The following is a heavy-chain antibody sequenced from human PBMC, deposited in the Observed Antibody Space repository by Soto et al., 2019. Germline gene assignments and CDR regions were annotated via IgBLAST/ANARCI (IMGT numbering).Heavy chain of an antibody. D-gene: IGHD2-2*01. V-gene: IGHV3-21*01. CDR1: GFTFSSYS. CDR3: ASYQLLSYLIDY. Sequence: GGSLRLSCAASGFTFSSYSMNWVRQAPGKGLEWVSSISSSSSYIYYADSVKGRFTISRDNAKNSLYLQMNSLRAEDTAVYYCASYQLLSYLIDYWGQGTLVTVSS. CDR2: ISSSSSYI. J-gene: IGHJ4*02.